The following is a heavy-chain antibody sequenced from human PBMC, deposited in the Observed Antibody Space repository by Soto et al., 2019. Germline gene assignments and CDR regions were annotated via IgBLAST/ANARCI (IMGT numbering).Heavy chain of an antibody. V-gene: IGHV3-73*01. J-gene: IGHJ6*02. CDR1: GFTFSSYA. CDR2: IRSKANSYAT. CDR3: TRFGSGWPGNYYGMDV. Sequence: PGGSLRLSCAASGFTFSSYAMSWVRQAPGKGLEWVGRIRSKANSYATAYAASVKGGFTISRDDSKNTAYLQMNSLKTEDTAVYYCTRFGSGWPGNYYGMDVWGQGTTVTVSS. D-gene: IGHD6-19*01.